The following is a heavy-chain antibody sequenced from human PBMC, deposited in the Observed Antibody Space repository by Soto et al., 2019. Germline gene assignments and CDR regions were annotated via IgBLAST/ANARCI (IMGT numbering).Heavy chain of an antibody. CDR3: AVTVTGSRSTLAH. V-gene: IGHV1-69*06. J-gene: IGHJ4*02. D-gene: IGHD3-9*01. Sequence: QVQLVQSGAEVKKPGSSVKVSCKASGGTFSSNAISWVRQAPGQGLEWMGGIIPIYASPNYAQNFQGRATVTADKATSTAYLELSRLKFADSAIYYCAVTVTGSRSTLAHWGRGTLVIVSS. CDR2: IIPIYASP. CDR1: GGTFSSNA.